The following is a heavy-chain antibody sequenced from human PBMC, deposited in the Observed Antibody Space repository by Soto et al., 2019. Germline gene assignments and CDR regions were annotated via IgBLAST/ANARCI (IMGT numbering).Heavy chain of an antibody. CDR2: IYYSGST. Sequence: PSETLSLTCTVSGGSISSYYWSWIRQPPGKGLEWIGYIYYSGSTNYNPSLKSRVTISVDTSKNQFSLKLSSVTAADTAVYYCARGSYDFWSGYARGYGMDVWGQGTTVT. CDR1: GGSISSYY. D-gene: IGHD3-3*01. J-gene: IGHJ6*02. V-gene: IGHV4-59*08. CDR3: ARGSYDFWSGYARGYGMDV.